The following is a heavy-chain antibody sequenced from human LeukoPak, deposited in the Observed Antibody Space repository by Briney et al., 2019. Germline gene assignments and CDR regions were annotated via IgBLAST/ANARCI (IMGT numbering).Heavy chain of an antibody. V-gene: IGHV3-21*06. CDR2: ISSGGFFI. D-gene: IGHD6-19*01. CDR1: GFTFSTYS. CDR3: VRDGGVDRLGVAVTDGFDP. Sequence: GGSLRLSCAASGFTFSTYSMNWVRQAPGKGLEWVSSISSGGFFIYYADSVKGRFTISRDNAKNSLFLQMNSLRGEDTAVYYCVRDGGVDRLGVAVTDGFDPWGQGTLVSVSS. J-gene: IGHJ5*02.